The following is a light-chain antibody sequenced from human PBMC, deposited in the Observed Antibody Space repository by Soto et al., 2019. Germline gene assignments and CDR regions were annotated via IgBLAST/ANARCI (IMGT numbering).Light chain of an antibody. CDR3: QQRSNWST. V-gene: IGKV3-11*01. Sequence: EMVLTQSPATLSLSPGERATLSCSASQSVSSYLAWYQQKPGQAPRLLIYEASNRATGIPARFSGSGSGTDFTLTISSLEPEDSAVYYCQQRSNWSTFGQGTRLEIK. CDR1: QSVSSY. CDR2: EAS. J-gene: IGKJ5*01.